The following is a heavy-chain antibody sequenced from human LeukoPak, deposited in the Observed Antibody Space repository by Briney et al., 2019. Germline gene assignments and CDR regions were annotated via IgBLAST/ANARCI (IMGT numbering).Heavy chain of an antibody. J-gene: IGHJ4*02. CDR3: ARGGWRLDY. CDR1: GVSISSYY. D-gene: IGHD2-15*01. V-gene: IGHV4-59*01. CDR2: IYYTGTT. Sequence: SETLSLTCAVSGVSISSYYWSWIRQPPGKGLEWIGYIYYTGTTNYNPSLKSRVTISVDTSKNQFSLKLSSVTAADTAVYYCARGGWRLDYSGQGTLVTVSS.